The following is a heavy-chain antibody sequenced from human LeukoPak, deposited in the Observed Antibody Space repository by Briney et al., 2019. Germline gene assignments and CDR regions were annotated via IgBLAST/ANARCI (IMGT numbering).Heavy chain of an antibody. V-gene: IGHV4-34*01. D-gene: IGHD3-16*01. Sequence: PSETLPLTCAVYGGSFSGYYWSWIRQPPGKGLEWIGEINHSGSTNYNPSLKSRVTISVDTSKNQFSLKLSSVTAADTAVYYCARHPHYARPSDYWGQGTLVTVSS. CDR3: ARHPHYARPSDY. CDR1: GGSFSGYY. CDR2: INHSGST. J-gene: IGHJ4*02.